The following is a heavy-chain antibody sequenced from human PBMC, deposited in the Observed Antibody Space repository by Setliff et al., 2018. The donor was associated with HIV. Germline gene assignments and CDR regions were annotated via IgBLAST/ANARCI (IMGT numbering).Heavy chain of an antibody. V-gene: IGHV4-59*11. CDR2: IHYSGTT. J-gene: IGHJ6*03. Sequence: SETLSLTCTVSGGPISSHYWSWIRQPPGRGLEWIGDIHYSGTTHYSPSLKSRVTISVDTSKTQFSLKLSSVTPADTAVYYCARTLGPYYMDVWGKGTKVTVSS. CDR3: ARTLGPYYMDV. CDR1: GGPISSHY.